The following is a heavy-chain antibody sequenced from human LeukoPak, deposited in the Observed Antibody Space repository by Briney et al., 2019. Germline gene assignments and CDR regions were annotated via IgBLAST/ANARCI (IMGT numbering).Heavy chain of an antibody. J-gene: IGHJ4*02. CDR3: AKNSGSYDLHY. CDR2: IWYDGSEK. V-gene: IGHV3-33*06. CDR1: GFTFRNFG. D-gene: IGHD1-26*01. Sequence: PGGSLRLSCAASGFTFRNFGMHWVRQAPGKGLEWVAVIWYDGSEKYYADSVKGRFTISRDNSKNTLYLQMNSLRAEDTAVYYCAKNSGSYDLHYWGQGTLVTVSS.